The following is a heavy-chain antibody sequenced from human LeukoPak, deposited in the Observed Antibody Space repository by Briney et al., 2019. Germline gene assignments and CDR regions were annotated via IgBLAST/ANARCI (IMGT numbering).Heavy chain of an antibody. D-gene: IGHD5-24*01. CDR1: RVSINSHY. CDR2: IYYSGST. CDR3: ARLTTGLQGGGYFDY. Sequence: SETLSLTCPVSRVSINSHYWTWIRQPPGKGLEWIGYIYYSGSTNYNPSLKSRVTISVDTSKNQFSLKLSSVTAADTAVYYCARLTTGLQGGGYFDYWGQGTLVTVSS. J-gene: IGHJ4*02. V-gene: IGHV4-59*08.